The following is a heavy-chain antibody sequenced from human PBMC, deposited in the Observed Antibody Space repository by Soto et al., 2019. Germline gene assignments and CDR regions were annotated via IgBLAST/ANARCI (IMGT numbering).Heavy chain of an antibody. J-gene: IGHJ4*02. Sequence: SETLSLTCLVSGGSINNSTYYWGWIRQPPGKGLEWIGSIYYSGATYYNPSLRSRITISMDRSKNHFSLKLTSVTAADTAIYYCAPVGIGTTTVDYWGQGTLVNVSS. CDR2: IYYSGAT. D-gene: IGHD5-12*01. CDR3: APVGIGTTTVDY. CDR1: GGSINNSTYY. V-gene: IGHV4-39*02.